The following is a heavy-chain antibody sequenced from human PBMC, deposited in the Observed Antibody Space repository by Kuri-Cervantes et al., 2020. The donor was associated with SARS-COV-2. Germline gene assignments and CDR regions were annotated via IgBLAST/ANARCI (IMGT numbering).Heavy chain of an antibody. CDR1: GGSFSGYY. D-gene: IGHD2-2*01. J-gene: IGHJ6*03. CDR2: INHSGST. V-gene: IGHV4-34*01. Sequence: SETLSLTCAVFGGSFSGYYWSWIRQSPGKGLEWIGKINHSGSTNYNPSLCSRVTISVDMSKNQFSLRLSSVTAANTAMYYCARGREGVVPATILGLGYFLYFSMDVWGKGTAVTVSS. CDR3: ARGREGVVPATILGLGYFLYFSMDV.